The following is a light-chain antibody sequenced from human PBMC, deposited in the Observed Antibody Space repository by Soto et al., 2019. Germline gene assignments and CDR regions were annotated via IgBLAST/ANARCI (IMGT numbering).Light chain of an antibody. CDR2: GIS. CDR3: QQHGQWPIT. V-gene: IGKV3D-15*01. CDR1: QSVNSN. J-gene: IGKJ5*01. Sequence: EIVMTQSPATLSVSPGERATLSFRASQSVNSNYLAWYQQKPGPAPRLLIYGISKRATDIPDRFSGSGSGTEFTLTISSLQPEDFATYYCQQHGQWPITFGQGTRLEIK.